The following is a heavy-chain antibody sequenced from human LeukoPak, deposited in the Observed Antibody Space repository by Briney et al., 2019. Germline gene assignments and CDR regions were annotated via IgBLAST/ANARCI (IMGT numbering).Heavy chain of an antibody. D-gene: IGHD3-3*01. CDR3: ARDSKIFGVALGAFDI. J-gene: IGHJ3*02. Sequence: GGSLRLSCAASGFTFSDYYMSWIRQAPGKGLEWVSYISSSGSTIYYADSVKGRFTIFRDNAKNSLYLQMNSLRAEDTAVYYCARDSKIFGVALGAFDIWGQGTMVTVSS. CDR1: GFTFSDYY. CDR2: ISSSGSTI. V-gene: IGHV3-11*01.